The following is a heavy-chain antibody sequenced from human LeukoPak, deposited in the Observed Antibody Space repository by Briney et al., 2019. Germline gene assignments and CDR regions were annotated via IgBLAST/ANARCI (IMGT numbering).Heavy chain of an antibody. CDR2: IKPDGSYR. V-gene: IGHV3-74*01. CDR1: GFTLTSTG. CDR3: ARGMPLTIAGPPMDV. D-gene: IGHD1-20*01. Sequence: GGSLRLSCAMSGFTLTSTGMHWVRQAPGKGLVWVSRIKPDGSYRDYADSVKGRFTISRDNAKNTLDLQLNSLRAEDAAIYYCARGMPLTIAGPPMDVWGKGTTVTISS. J-gene: IGHJ6*04.